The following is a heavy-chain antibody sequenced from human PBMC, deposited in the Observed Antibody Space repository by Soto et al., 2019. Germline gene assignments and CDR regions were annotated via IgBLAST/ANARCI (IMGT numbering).Heavy chain of an antibody. CDR2: ISYDGSNK. V-gene: IGHV3-30*18. CDR1: GFTFSSYG. Sequence: QVQLVESGGGVVQPGRSLRLSCAASGFTFSSYGMHWVRQAPGKGLEWVAVISYDGSNKYYADSVKGRFTISRDNSKNTLYLQMNSMRAEDTAVYYCAKDLGDGYPFGFDYWGQGTLVTVSS. J-gene: IGHJ4*02. D-gene: IGHD5-12*01. CDR3: AKDLGDGYPFGFDY.